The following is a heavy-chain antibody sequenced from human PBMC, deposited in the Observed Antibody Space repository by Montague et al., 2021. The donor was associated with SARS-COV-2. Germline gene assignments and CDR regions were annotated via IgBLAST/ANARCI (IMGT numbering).Heavy chain of an antibody. CDR2: MYYSGSS. CDR1: GGSISSYY. Sequence: SETLSLTCTVSGGSISSYYWSWIRKPPGKGLEWIGYMYYSGSSNYNHSLKSRVTISIDTYKNKFYLNLNSVTAADGAVYYCASPGGYCRGGSCSYVYWGQGTLVTVSS. V-gene: IGHV4-59*01. D-gene: IGHD2-15*01. J-gene: IGHJ4*02. CDR3: ASPGGYCRGGSCSYVY.